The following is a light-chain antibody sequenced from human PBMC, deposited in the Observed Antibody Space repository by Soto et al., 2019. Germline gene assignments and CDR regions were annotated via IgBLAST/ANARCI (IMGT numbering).Light chain of an antibody. J-gene: IGKJ1*01. V-gene: IGKV3-11*01. CDR2: DAS. Sequence: EIVLTQSPATLSLSPGERATLSCRASQSVSSYLAWYQQKPGQAPRLLIYDASNRATGIPARFSGSGSGTDFTLTISGLQAEDVAVYFCHQYHSTPWTFGQGTKVEVK. CDR1: QSVSSY. CDR3: HQYHSTPWT.